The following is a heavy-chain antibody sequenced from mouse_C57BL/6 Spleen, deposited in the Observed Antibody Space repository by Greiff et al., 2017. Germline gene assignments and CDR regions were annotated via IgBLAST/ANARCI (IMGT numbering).Heavy chain of an antibody. Sequence: QVQLQQPGTELVKPGASVKLSCTASGYTFTSYWMHWVKQRPGQGLEWIGNINPSNGGTKYNEKFKSKATLTVDKSSSTAYMQLSSLTSEDSAVXDCARSDYGSSLCAYWGQGTLVTVSA. V-gene: IGHV1-53*01. J-gene: IGHJ3*01. CDR1: GYTFTSYW. D-gene: IGHD1-1*01. CDR3: ARSDYGSSLCAY. CDR2: INPSNGGT.